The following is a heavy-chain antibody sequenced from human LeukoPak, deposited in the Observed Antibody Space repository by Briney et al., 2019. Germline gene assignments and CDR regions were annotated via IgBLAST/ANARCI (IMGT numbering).Heavy chain of an antibody. CDR1: GFTFSSYG. Sequence: GGSLRLSCAASGFTFSSYGMHWVRQAPGKGLEWVAFIRYDGSNKYYADSVKGRFTISRDNSKNTLYLQMNSLRAEDTAVYYCTTDQDRGYDFWSGYSLVTWREDYWGQGTLVTVSS. CDR3: TTDQDRGYDFWSGYSLVTWREDY. CDR2: IRYDGSNK. J-gene: IGHJ4*02. D-gene: IGHD3-3*01. V-gene: IGHV3-30*02.